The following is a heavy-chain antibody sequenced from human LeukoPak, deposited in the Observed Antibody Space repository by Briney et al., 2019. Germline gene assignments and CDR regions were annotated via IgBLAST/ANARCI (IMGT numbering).Heavy chain of an antibody. Sequence: SETLSLTCTVSGGSISSGDYYWSWIRQPPGKGLEWIGYIYYSGSTYYNPSLKSRVTISVDTSKNQFSLKLSSVTAADTAVYYCARFYSGYTTLSDAFDIWGQGTMVTVSS. CDR2: IYYSGST. V-gene: IGHV4-30-4*01. CDR1: GGSISSGDYY. CDR3: ARFYSGYTTLSDAFDI. D-gene: IGHD5-12*01. J-gene: IGHJ3*02.